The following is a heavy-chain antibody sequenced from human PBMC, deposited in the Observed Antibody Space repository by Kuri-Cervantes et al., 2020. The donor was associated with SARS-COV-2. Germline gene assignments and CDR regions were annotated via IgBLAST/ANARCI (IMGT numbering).Heavy chain of an antibody. D-gene: IGHD6-19*01. CDR2: FDPEDGGT. Sequence: ASVKVSCKVSGYTLTELSMHWVRQAPGKGLEWMGGFDPEDGGTIYAQKFQGRVTMTEDTSTDTAYMELSSLRSEDTAVYYCATVPGSGIAVAAPFDYWGQGTLVTVSS. V-gene: IGHV1-24*01. CDR3: ATVPGSGIAVAAPFDY. J-gene: IGHJ4*02. CDR1: GYTLTELS.